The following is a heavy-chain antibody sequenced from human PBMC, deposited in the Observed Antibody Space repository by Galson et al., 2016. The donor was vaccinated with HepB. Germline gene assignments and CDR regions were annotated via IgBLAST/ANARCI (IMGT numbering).Heavy chain of an antibody. D-gene: IGHD2-2*02. CDR3: ARERSTYTLDY. V-gene: IGHV3-48*01. CDR2: ISVSSSNI. Sequence: SLRLSCAASGFTFSDYNMNWVRQAPGKGLQWVSYISVSSSNIYYADSLQGRFTISRDTDKNSLYLQMSSLISEDTAVYYCARERSTYTLDYWGQGTLVTVSS. J-gene: IGHJ4*02. CDR1: GFTFSDYN.